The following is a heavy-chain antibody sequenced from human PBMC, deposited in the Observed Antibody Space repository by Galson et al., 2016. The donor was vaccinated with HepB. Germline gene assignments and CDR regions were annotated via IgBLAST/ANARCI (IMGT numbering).Heavy chain of an antibody. CDR2: ITRSGDAT. D-gene: IGHD3-16*01. CDR3: GKHGGFDY. J-gene: IGHJ4*02. Sequence: SLRLSCAASGFSFSNSGMSWVRQAPGRGLEGVSGITRSGDATPYADFVKGRFTISRDNSKNTLYLYMNNLTAGDTAIYYCGKHGGFDYWGQGALVTVSS. V-gene: IGHV3-23*01. CDR1: GFSFSNSG.